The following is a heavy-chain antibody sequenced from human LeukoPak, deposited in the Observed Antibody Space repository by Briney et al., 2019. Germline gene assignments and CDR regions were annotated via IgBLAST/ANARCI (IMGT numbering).Heavy chain of an antibody. CDR3: ARILNGAFDI. J-gene: IGHJ3*02. Sequence: SETLSLTCAVSGGSISSSNWWCWVRQPPGKGLEWIGVIYHSGSTNYNPSLKGRVTMSVDKSKNQFSLKLSSVTAADTAVYYCARILNGAFDIWGQGTMVTVSS. CDR2: IYHSGST. D-gene: IGHD2-8*01. V-gene: IGHV4-4*02. CDR1: GGSISSSNW.